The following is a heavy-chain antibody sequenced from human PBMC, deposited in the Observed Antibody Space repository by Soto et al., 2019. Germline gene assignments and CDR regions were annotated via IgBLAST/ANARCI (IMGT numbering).Heavy chain of an antibody. CDR2: IIPILGIA. V-gene: IGHV1-69*02. CDR1: GGTFSSYT. Sequence: QVQLVHSGAEVKKPGSSVKVSCKASGGTFSSYTISWVRQAPGQGLEWMGRIIPILGIANYAQKFQGRVTITADKSTSTAYMELSSLRSEDTAVYYCASGYSSSSAFDYWGQGTLVTVSS. D-gene: IGHD6-6*01. J-gene: IGHJ4*02. CDR3: ASGYSSSSAFDY.